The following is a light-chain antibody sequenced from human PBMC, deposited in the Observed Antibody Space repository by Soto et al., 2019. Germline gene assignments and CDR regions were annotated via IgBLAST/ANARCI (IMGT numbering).Light chain of an antibody. V-gene: IGKV3-15*01. CDR3: HQFNIWPYT. CDR1: ESVSSN. J-gene: IGKJ2*01. CDR2: TAS. Sequence: EIVMTQSPATLSVSPGERVTLSCRASESVSSNLAWYQQKPGQAPRLLLYTASTRATSIPARFSGSGSGTEFTLTISSLQSEDFAVYHWHQFNIWPYTFGQGTKLEI.